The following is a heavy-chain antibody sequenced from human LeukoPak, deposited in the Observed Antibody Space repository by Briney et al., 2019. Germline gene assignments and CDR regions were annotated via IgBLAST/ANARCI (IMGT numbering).Heavy chain of an antibody. J-gene: IGHJ4*02. Sequence: SETLSLTCTVSGGSISSYYWSWIRQPPGKGLEWIGYIYYSGSTNYNPSLKSRVTISVDTSKNQFSLKLGSVTAADTAVYYCARDAGSGSLSQFDYWGQGTLVTVSS. CDR3: ARDAGSGSLSQFDY. V-gene: IGHV4-59*01. CDR2: IYYSGST. D-gene: IGHD3-10*01. CDR1: GGSISSYY.